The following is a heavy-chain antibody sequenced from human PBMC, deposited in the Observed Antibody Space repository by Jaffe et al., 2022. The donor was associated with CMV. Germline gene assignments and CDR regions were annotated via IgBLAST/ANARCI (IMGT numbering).Heavy chain of an antibody. CDR3: AGDKGYSWRYGLDV. V-gene: IGHV3-21*06. Sequence: EVQLVESGGGLVKPGGSLRLSCAASGFTFSSYSMNWVRQAPGKGLEWVSCISSNSAYTFYADSAKGRFTISRDNAKNTLYLHMNSLRAEDTAVYYCAGDKGYSWRYGLDVWGQGTTVTVSS. J-gene: IGHJ6*02. D-gene: IGHD1-1*01. CDR1: GFTFSSYS. CDR2: ISSNSAYT.